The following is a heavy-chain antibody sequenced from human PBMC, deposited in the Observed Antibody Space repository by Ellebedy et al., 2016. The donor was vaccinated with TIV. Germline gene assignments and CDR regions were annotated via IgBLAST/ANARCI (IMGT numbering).Heavy chain of an antibody. CDR1: GFTVTTNY. Sequence: PGGSLRLSCAASGFTVTTNYMNWVRQAPGKGLEWVSVIFSAADGGETPYADSVKGRFTVSRDTSKNSLYLQINSLRDEDTAVYYCAVRVTKLYWGQGTLVTVSS. V-gene: IGHV3-53*01. CDR3: AVRVTKLY. J-gene: IGHJ4*02. D-gene: IGHD4-17*01. CDR2: IFSAADGGET.